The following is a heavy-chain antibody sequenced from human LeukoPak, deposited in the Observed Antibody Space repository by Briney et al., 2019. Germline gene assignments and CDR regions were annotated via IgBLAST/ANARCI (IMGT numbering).Heavy chain of an antibody. J-gene: IGHJ6*03. CDR3: ARGPVYSSGWYMVPYYYYYYMDV. V-gene: IGHV1-2*02. Sequence: GASVKVSCRASGYTFIAYYMHWVRQAPGQGLEWMGWINPSSGGTNYAQKFQGRVTMTRNTSISTAYMELSSLRSEDTAVYYCARGPVYSSGWYMVPYYYYYYMDVWGKGTTATISS. CDR1: GYTFIAYY. CDR2: INPSSGGT. D-gene: IGHD6-19*01.